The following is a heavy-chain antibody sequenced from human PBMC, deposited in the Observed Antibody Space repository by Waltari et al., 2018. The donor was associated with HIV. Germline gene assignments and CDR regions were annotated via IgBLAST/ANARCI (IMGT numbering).Heavy chain of an antibody. CDR1: GFTFSSYW. J-gene: IGHJ4*02. D-gene: IGHD6-19*01. Sequence: EVQLVESGGGLVQPGGSLRLSCAASGFTFSSYWMSWVRQAPGKGLEWVANIKQDGSEKYYVDSVKGRFTISRDNAKNSLYLQMNILRAEDTAVYYCARELKQWLARGGYCNYWGRGTLVTVSS. V-gene: IGHV3-7*01. CDR2: IKQDGSEK. CDR3: ARELKQWLARGGYCNY.